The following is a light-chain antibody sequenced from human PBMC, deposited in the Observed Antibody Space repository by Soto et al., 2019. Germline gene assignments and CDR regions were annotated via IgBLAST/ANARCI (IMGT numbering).Light chain of an antibody. CDR3: CSYAGSYTFVV. CDR1: SSDVGGYDY. J-gene: IGLJ2*01. Sequence: QSVLTQPASVSGSAGQSITISCSGTSSDVGGYDYVSWYQQHPGKAPKLMIYDVSKRPSGVPDRFSGSKSGNTASLTISGLQAEDEADYYCCSYAGSYTFVVFGGGTKVTVL. CDR2: DVS. V-gene: IGLV2-11*01.